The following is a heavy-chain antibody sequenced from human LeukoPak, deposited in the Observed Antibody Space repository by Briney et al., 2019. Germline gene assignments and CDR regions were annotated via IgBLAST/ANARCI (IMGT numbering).Heavy chain of an antibody. D-gene: IGHD6-13*01. CDR3: AKDITKQLGFENWFDP. J-gene: IGHJ5*02. CDR1: GFTFDDYA. CDR2: ISWNSASI. Sequence: GRSLTPSCAVSGFTFDDYAMHWVRQAQGKGLEWVSGISWNSASIGYADSVKGRFTISRDNAKNSLYLQMNSLRAEDTALYYCAKDITKQLGFENWFDPWGQGTLVTVSS. V-gene: IGHV3-9*01.